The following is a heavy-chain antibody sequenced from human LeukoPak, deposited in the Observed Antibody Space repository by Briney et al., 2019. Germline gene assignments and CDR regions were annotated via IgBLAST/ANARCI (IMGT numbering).Heavy chain of an antibody. Sequence: GRSLRLSCAASGFTFSSYAMHWVRQAPGKGLEWVAVISYDGSNKYYADSVKGRFTISRDNSKNTLYLQMNSLRAEDTAVYYCARDPTYYSYFDYWGQGTLVTVSS. CDR1: GFTFSSYA. D-gene: IGHD1-26*01. V-gene: IGHV3-30-3*01. J-gene: IGHJ4*02. CDR3: ARDPTYYSYFDY. CDR2: ISYDGSNK.